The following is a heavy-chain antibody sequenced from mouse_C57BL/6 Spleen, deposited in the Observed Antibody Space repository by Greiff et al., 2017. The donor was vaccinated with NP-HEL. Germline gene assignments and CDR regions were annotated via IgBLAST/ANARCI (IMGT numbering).Heavy chain of an antibody. CDR1: GYTFTDYY. J-gene: IGHJ1*03. Sequence: EVQLQQSGPVLVKPGASVKMSCKASGYTFTDYYMNWVKQSHGKSLEWIGVINPYNGGTSYNQKFKGKATLTVDKSSSTAYMELNSLTSEDSAVYYCAITGTDFDVWGTGTTVTVSS. V-gene: IGHV1-19*01. CDR2: INPYNGGT. CDR3: AITGTDFDV. D-gene: IGHD4-1*01.